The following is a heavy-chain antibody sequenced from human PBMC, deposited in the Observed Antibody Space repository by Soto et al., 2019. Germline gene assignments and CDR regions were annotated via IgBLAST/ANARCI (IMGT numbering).Heavy chain of an antibody. CDR3: AVSRDGYSMDV. J-gene: IGHJ6*02. CDR2: IYYSGST. CDR1: GGSISSGGYY. Sequence: QVQLQESGPGLVKPSQTLSLTCTVSGGSISSGGYYWSWIRQHPGKGLEWIGYIYYSGSTYYNPPLKSRVTISVDTSKDQFSLKLSSVTAADTAVYYCAVSRDGYSMDVWGQGTTVTVSS. D-gene: IGHD2-2*01. V-gene: IGHV4-31*03.